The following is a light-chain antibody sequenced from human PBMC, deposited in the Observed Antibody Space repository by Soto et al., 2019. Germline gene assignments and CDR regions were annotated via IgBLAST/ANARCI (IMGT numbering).Light chain of an antibody. J-gene: IGKJ1*01. V-gene: IGKV1-12*01. Sequence: DIEVTQSPASVSACVGNRVTITGRASQAIDSWLAWYQQKPGEAPKLLIFTGSLLHSGVPPRFSGSGSGPDFTLTISSLQPEDFATYYCQQTLSCPPPFGQGSKVDIK. CDR2: TGS. CDR3: QQTLSCPPP. CDR1: QAIDSW.